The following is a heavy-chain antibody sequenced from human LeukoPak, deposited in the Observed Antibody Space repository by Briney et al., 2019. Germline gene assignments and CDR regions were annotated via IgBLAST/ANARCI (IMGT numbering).Heavy chain of an antibody. D-gene: IGHD3-16*01. CDR3: ARAFGGIGGSQDHYYYYYYMDV. V-gene: IGHV1-18*01. Sequence: ASVKVSCKASGYTFTSYGISWVRQAPGQGLEWMGWISAYNGNTNYAQKLQGRVTMTTDTSTSTAYMELRSLRSDDTAVYYCARAFGGIGGSQDHYYYYYYMDVWGKGATVTVSS. J-gene: IGHJ6*03. CDR2: ISAYNGNT. CDR1: GYTFTSYG.